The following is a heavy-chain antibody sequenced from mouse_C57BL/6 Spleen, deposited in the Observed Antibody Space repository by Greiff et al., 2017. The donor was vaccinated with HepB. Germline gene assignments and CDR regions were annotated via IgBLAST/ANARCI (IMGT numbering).Heavy chain of an antibody. CDR2: FYPGSGSI. CDR3: ARHEGAYYSNYDYAMDY. V-gene: IGHV1-62-2*01. D-gene: IGHD2-5*01. CDR1: GYTFTEYT. J-gene: IGHJ4*01. Sequence: VKLQQSGAELVKPGASVKLSCKASGYTFTEYTIHWVKQRSGQGLEWIGWFYPGSGSIKYNEKFKDKATLTADKSSSTVYMELSRLTSEDSAVYFCARHEGAYYSNYDYAMDYWGQGTSVTVSS.